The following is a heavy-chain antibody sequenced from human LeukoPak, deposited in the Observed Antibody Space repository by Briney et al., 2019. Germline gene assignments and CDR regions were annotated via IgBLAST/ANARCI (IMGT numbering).Heavy chain of an antibody. D-gene: IGHD6-19*01. CDR1: GDSISSSSSY. CDR3: ARAPRYSSGWCHLKTTFDY. V-gene: IGHV4-39*07. Sequence: SETLSLTCTVSGDSISSSSSYWGWVRQPPGKGLEWIGSIYYSGSTYYNPSLKSRVTISVDTSKNQFSLKLSSVTAADTAVYYCARAPRYSSGWCHLKTTFDYWGQGTLVTVSS. J-gene: IGHJ4*02. CDR2: IYYSGST.